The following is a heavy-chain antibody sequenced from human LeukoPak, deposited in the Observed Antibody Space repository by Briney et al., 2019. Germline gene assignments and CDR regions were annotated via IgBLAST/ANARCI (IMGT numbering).Heavy chain of an antibody. CDR1: GGSFSGYY. CDR3: AGGVRTIFGVVPNWFDP. J-gene: IGHJ5*02. Sequence: SETLSLTCAVYGGSFSGYYWSWIRQPPGKGLEWIGEINHSGSTNYNPSLKSRVTISVDTSKNQFSLKLSSVTAADTAVYYCAGGVRTIFGVVPNWFDPWGQGTLVTVSS. V-gene: IGHV4-34*01. D-gene: IGHD3-3*01. CDR2: INHSGST.